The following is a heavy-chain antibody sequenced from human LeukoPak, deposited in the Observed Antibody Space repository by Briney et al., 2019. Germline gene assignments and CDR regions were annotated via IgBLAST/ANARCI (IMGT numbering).Heavy chain of an antibody. J-gene: IGHJ6*04. D-gene: IGHD6-19*01. CDR3: AKGGSGWPYGMDV. CDR1: GFTFSSYG. Sequence: GRSLRLCCAASGFTFSSYGMHWGRQAPGKGLEWVAVISYDGSNKYYADSVKGRFTISRDNSKNTLYLQMNSLRAEDTAVYYCAKGGSGWPYGMDVWGKGTTVTVSS. CDR2: ISYDGSNK. V-gene: IGHV3-30*18.